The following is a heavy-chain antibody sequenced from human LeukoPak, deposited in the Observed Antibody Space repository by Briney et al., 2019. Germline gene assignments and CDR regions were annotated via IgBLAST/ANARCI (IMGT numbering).Heavy chain of an antibody. J-gene: IGHJ1*01. D-gene: IGHD6-19*01. Sequence: GASVKVSCKASGYTFTGYYMHWVRQAPGQGLEWMGWINPNSGGTNYAQKFQGRVTMTRDTSISTAYMELSRLRSDDTAVYYCASRGRGIAVADHAEYFQHWGQGTLVTVSS. CDR2: INPNSGGT. CDR1: GYTFTGYY. V-gene: IGHV1-2*02. CDR3: ASRGRGIAVADHAEYFQH.